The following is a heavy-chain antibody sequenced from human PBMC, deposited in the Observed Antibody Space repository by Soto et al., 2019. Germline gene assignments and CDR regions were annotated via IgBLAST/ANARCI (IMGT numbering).Heavy chain of an antibody. CDR1: GYSFTSYW. CDR3: ARHDGSSGSHDAFDI. V-gene: IGHV5-51*01. CDR2: IYPGDSDT. J-gene: IGHJ3*02. Sequence: PGESLKISCKGSGYSFTSYWIGWVRQMPGIGLEWMGIIYPGDSDTTYSPSFQGQVTISADKSISTAYLQWSSLKASDTAMYYCARHDGSSGSHDAFDIWGQGTMVTVSS. D-gene: IGHD3-22*01.